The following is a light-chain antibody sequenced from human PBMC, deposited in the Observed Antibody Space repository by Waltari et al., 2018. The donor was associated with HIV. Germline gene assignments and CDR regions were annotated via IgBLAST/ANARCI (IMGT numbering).Light chain of an antibody. CDR2: GAS. CDR1: QTISRN. V-gene: IGKV3-15*01. Sequence: ETVMTQSPATLSVSPGEGATLSCRASQTISRNLAWYQQRAGQSPRLLISGASTRATGIPARFSGSGSGTEFTLTISSLQSEDFAVYYCQQYNNWPYTFGQGTKLEIK. J-gene: IGKJ2*01. CDR3: QQYNNWPYT.